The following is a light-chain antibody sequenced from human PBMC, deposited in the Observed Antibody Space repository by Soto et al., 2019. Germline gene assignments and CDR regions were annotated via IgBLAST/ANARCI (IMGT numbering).Light chain of an antibody. CDR3: QLYDNLPLFT. CDR1: QSVSSIY. Sequence: ESVLTQSPGTLSLSPGERATLSCRASQSVSSIYLAWYQQKPGQAPRLLIYAASKRATGVPDRFSGGGSGAEFTLTIGGLEPEDSAVYYCQLYDNLPLFTFGQGTRLEI. J-gene: IGKJ2*01. V-gene: IGKV3-20*01. CDR2: AAS.